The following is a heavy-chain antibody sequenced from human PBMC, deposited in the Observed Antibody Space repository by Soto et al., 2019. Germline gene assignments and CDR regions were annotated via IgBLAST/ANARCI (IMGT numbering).Heavy chain of an antibody. V-gene: IGHV4-59*01. CDR2: IYYSGST. J-gene: IGHJ6*02. CDR1: GGSISTYY. CDR3: ARAFTGPYFYYMDV. D-gene: IGHD3-10*01. Sequence: LSLTCTVSGGSISTYYWNWIRQPPGKGLEWIGYIYYSGSTNYNPSLKSRVSMSVHTSKNQFSLKLSSVTAADTAVYYCARAFTGPYFYYMDVWGQGTTVTVSS.